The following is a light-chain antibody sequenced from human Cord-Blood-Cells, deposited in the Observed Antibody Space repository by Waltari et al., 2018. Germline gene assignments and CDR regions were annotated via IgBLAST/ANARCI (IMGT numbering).Light chain of an antibody. CDR1: QSVLYSSNNKNY. V-gene: IGKV4-1*01. CDR2: WAS. Sequence: DIVMTQSPDSLAVSLGESATINCKSSQSVLYSSNNKNYLAWYQQKPGQPPKLLIYWASTRESGVPDRFSGSGSGTDFTLTISSLQAEDVAVYYCQQYYSTPLTFGQGNKVEIK. CDR3: QQYYSTPLT. J-gene: IGKJ1*01.